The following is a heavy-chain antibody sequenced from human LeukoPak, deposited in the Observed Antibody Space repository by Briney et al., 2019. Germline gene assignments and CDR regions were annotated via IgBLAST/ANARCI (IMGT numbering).Heavy chain of an antibody. J-gene: IGHJ6*03. CDR1: GFTFSNYG. CDR2: IWYDGSKT. Sequence: GGSLRLSCAASGFTFSNYGMHWVRQAPGKGLEWVAVIWYDGSKTYYADSVKGRFTISRDNSKNTLYLQMSSLRAEDTAVYYCARDRYYGSENYYYYYYMDVWGKGTTVTVYS. CDR3: ARDRYYGSENYYYYYYMDV. V-gene: IGHV3-33*01. D-gene: IGHD3-10*01.